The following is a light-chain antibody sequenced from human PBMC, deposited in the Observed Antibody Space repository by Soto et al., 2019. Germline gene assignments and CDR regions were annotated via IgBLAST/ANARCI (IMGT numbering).Light chain of an antibody. V-gene: IGKV3-15*01. CDR3: QQYNFWPPLT. Sequence: EIVMTQSPATLSVSPGERATLSCRASQSVNSNLAWYRQKPGQAPRLLISDASTRATGVPARFSGSESGTEFTLNISSLQSEDSGIYYCQQYNFWPPLTFGGGTKVEIK. CDR2: DAS. CDR1: QSVNSN. J-gene: IGKJ4*01.